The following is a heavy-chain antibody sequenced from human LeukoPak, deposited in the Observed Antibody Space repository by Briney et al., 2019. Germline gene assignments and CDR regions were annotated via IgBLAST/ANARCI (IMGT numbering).Heavy chain of an antibody. Sequence: GGSLRLSCAVSGFTFSSCSMNWVRQAPGKGLEWVSYISGSSSTIYYADSVKGRFTISRDNSKNTLYLQMNSLRAEDTAVYYCARGWGYCSSTSCHVFDYWGQGTLVTVSS. J-gene: IGHJ4*02. D-gene: IGHD2-2*01. CDR2: ISGSSSTI. CDR3: ARGWGYCSSTSCHVFDY. V-gene: IGHV3-48*01. CDR1: GFTFSSCS.